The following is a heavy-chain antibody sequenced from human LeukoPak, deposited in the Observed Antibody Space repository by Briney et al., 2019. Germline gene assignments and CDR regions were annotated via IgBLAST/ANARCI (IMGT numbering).Heavy chain of an antibody. CDR1: GFTFRIYW. J-gene: IGHJ5*02. Sequence: GGSLRLSCAASGFTFRIYWMSWVRQAPGKGLEWVANIKQDGSEKYHVDSVKGRFTISRDNAKNSLYLQMNSLRAEDTAVYYCAREGRYCSSTSCSGHNWFDPWGQGTLVIVSS. CDR3: AREGRYCSSTSCSGHNWFDP. V-gene: IGHV3-7*01. CDR2: IKQDGSEK. D-gene: IGHD2-2*01.